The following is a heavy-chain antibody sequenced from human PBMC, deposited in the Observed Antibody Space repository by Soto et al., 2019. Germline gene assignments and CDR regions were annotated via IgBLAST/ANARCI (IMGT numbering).Heavy chain of an antibody. Sequence: PGGSLRLSCAASGFTFSSYAMHWVRQAPGKGLEWVAVISYDGSNKYYADSVKGRFTISRDNSKNTLYLQMNSLRAEDTAVYYCARDNNYDFWSGYGMDVWGQGTTVTVSS. CDR1: GFTFSSYA. J-gene: IGHJ6*02. CDR3: ARDNNYDFWSGYGMDV. V-gene: IGHV3-30-3*01. D-gene: IGHD3-3*01. CDR2: ISYDGSNK.